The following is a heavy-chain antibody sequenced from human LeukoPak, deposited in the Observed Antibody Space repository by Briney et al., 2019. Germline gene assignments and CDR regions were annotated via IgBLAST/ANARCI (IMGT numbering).Heavy chain of an antibody. CDR3: AKDQEWLVTWFDY. CDR1: GFTVSSNY. Sequence: GGSLRLSRAASGFTVSSNYMSWVRQAPGKGLEWVSVIYSGGSTYYADSVKGRFTISRDNSKNTLYLQMSSLRAEDTAVYFCAKDQEWLVTWFDYWGQGTLVTVSS. CDR2: IYSGGST. V-gene: IGHV3-53*01. D-gene: IGHD6-19*01. J-gene: IGHJ4*02.